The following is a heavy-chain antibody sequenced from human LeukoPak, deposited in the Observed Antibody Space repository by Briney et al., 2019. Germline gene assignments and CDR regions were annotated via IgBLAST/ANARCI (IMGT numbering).Heavy chain of an antibody. CDR1: GGTFSSYA. Sequence: SVKVPCKASGGTFSSYAISWVRQAPGQGLEWMGRIIPILGIANYAQKFQGRVTITADKSTSTAYMELSSLRSEDTAVYYCARSGYSYGYRWFDPWGQGTLVTVSS. CDR3: ARSGYSYGYRWFDP. J-gene: IGHJ5*02. V-gene: IGHV1-69*04. D-gene: IGHD5-18*01. CDR2: IIPILGIA.